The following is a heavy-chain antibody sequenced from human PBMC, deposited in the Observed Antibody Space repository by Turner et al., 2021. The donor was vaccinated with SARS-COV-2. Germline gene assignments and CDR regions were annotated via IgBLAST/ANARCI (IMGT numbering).Heavy chain of an antibody. CDR1: GGSISSYY. Sequence: VQLQESGPGLVKPSETLSLPCTVAGGSISSYYWSWTRQPAGKGLEWIGRIYTSGSTNYNPSLKSRVTMSVETSKNHFSLKLSSVTAADTAVYYCARESGFCTNGVCYPASRYYYGMDVWGQGTTVTVSS. CDR2: IYTSGST. J-gene: IGHJ6*02. V-gene: IGHV4-4*07. CDR3: ARESGFCTNGVCYPASRYYYGMDV. D-gene: IGHD2-8*01.